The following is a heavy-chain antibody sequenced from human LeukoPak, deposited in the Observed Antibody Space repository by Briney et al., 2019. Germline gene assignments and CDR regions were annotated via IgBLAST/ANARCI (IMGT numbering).Heavy chain of an antibody. CDR2: ISSSSSYI. V-gene: IGHV3-21*01. Sequence: GGSLRLSCAASGFTFSSYSMNWVRQAPGKGLEWVSSISSSSSYIYYADSVRGRFTISRYNAKNSLYLQMNSLRAEDTAVYYCARVRFLEWLLSEALFDYWGQGTLVTVSS. CDR1: GFTFSSYS. CDR3: ARVRFLEWLLSEALFDY. D-gene: IGHD3-3*01. J-gene: IGHJ4*02.